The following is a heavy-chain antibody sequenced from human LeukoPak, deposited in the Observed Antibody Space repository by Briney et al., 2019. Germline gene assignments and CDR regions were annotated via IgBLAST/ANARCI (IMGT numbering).Heavy chain of an antibody. V-gene: IGHV4-39*01. CDR3: ARHKDYYYSYMDV. J-gene: IGHJ6*03. CDR1: GDSISTSSYY. Sequence: SETLSLTCRVSGDSISTSSYYWGWLRQPPGKGLEWIGTIYYSGSTYYNPSLTSRVTISVDTSKNQFSLKLSSVTAADTAVYYCARHKDYYYSYMDVWGKGTTVTTSS. CDR2: IYYSGST.